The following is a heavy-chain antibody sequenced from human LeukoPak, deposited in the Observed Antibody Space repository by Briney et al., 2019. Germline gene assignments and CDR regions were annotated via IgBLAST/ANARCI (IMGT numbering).Heavy chain of an antibody. CDR2: IWYDGSNK. D-gene: IGHD3-10*01. Sequence: PGGSLRLSCEASGFNFGTFAMHWVRQAPGEGLEWLAIIWYDGSNKHYSDSVKGRFTISRDNSKSYLYLQMNSLRAEDTAVYYCRGTYYYGSGIDGDYFDYSSQGTLVTVSS. J-gene: IGHJ4*02. CDR1: GFNFGTFA. V-gene: IGHV3-33*01. CDR3: RGTYYYGSGIDGDYFDY.